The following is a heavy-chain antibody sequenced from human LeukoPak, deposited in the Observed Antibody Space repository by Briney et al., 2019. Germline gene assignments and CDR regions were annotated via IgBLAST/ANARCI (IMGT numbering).Heavy chain of an antibody. D-gene: IGHD3-22*01. V-gene: IGHV1-69*04. CDR1: GGTFSSYA. CDR2: IIPIFGIA. CDR3: ARDAEDSSGYSLDY. Sequence: SVKVSCKASGGTFSSYAISWVRQAPGQGLEWMGRIIPIFGIANYAQKFQGRVTITADKSTSTAYMELSSLRSEDTAVYYCARDAEDSSGYSLDYWGQGTLVTVSS. J-gene: IGHJ4*02.